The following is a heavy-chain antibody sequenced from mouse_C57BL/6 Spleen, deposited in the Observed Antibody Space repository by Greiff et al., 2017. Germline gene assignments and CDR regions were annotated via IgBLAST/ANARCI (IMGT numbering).Heavy chain of an antibody. V-gene: IGHV1-82*01. J-gene: IGHJ3*01. D-gene: IGHD1-1*01. CDR2: IYPGDGDT. CDR1: GYAFSSSW. CDR3: ARGHYYGSSGFAY. Sequence: QVQLKQSGPELVKPGASVKISCKASGYAFSSSWMNWVKQRPGKGLEWIGRIYPGDGDTNYNGKFKGKATLTADKSSSTAYMQLSSLTSEDSAVYFCARGHYYGSSGFAYWGQGTLVTVSA.